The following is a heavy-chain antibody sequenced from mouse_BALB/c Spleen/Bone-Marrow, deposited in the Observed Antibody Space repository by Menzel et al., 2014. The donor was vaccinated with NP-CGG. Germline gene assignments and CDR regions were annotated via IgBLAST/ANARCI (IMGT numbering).Heavy chain of an antibody. CDR3: ASATMSTTGFAY. J-gene: IGHJ3*01. CDR1: GFSLTGYG. V-gene: IGHV2-6-7*01. D-gene: IGHD2-4*01. Sequence: VKLMESGPGLVAPSQSLSITCTVSGFSLTGYGVNWVRQPPGKGLEWLGMIWGDGSTDYNSALKSRLSISKDNTKSQVFLKMNRLQTDDTDRCTSASATMSTTGFAYWGQGTLVTVSA. CDR2: IWGDGST.